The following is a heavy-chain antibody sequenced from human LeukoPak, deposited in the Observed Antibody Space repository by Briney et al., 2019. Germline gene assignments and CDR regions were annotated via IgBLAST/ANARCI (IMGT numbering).Heavy chain of an antibody. CDR3: ATSSGGRGREIDY. V-gene: IGHV1-2*02. D-gene: IGHD2-15*01. CDR2: INPNSGGT. CDR1: GYTFTGYY. Sequence: ASVKVSCKASGYTFTGYYIHWVRQAPGQGLEWMGWINPNSGGTNYAQKFQGRVTMTRDTSISTAYMELSRLRSDDTAVYYCATSSGGRGREIDYWGQGTLVTVSS. J-gene: IGHJ4*02.